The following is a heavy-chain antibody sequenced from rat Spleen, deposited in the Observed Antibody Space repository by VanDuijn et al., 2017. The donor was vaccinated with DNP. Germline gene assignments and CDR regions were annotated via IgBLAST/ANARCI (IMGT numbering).Heavy chain of an antibody. CDR3: SRDQGITTSLFAY. Sequence: QVQLKESGPGLVQPSQTLSLTCAVSGFSLTSYGVSWVRQPPGKGLEWIAGISSGGSTFYNSVFKSRLSISRDTSKSQVFLKMNSLQTEDTAIYFCSRDQGITTSLFAYWGQGTLVTVSS. CDR1: GFSLTSYG. D-gene: IGHD1-10*01. V-gene: IGHV2S12*01. J-gene: IGHJ3*01. CDR2: ISSGGST.